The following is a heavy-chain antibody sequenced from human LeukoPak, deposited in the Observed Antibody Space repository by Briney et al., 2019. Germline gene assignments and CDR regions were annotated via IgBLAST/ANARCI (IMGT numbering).Heavy chain of an antibody. D-gene: IGHD3-9*01. Sequence: PGGSLRLSCAASGFTFSSYGMHWVRQAPGKGLEWVAVIWYDGSNKYYADSVKGRFTVSRDNSKNTLYLQVNSLRAEDTAVYYCARVAYDILTGRSPLLGYYYYMDVWGKGTTVTVSS. V-gene: IGHV3-33*01. CDR3: ARVAYDILTGRSPLLGYYYYMDV. J-gene: IGHJ6*03. CDR1: GFTFSSYG. CDR2: IWYDGSNK.